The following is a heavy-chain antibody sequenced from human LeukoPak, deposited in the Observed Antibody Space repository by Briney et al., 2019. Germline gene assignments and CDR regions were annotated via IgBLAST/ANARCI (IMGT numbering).Heavy chain of an antibody. Sequence: SETLSLTCTVSGDSISSGTYYWRWLRQPAGKGLEWIGRIHTSGSTNYNPSLKSRVTISLDTSKNQFSLKVTSVPAADTAVYYCARGPASTELWLDYFDYWGQGTLVTVSS. CDR3: ARGPASTELWLDYFDY. V-gene: IGHV4-61*02. CDR2: IHTSGST. D-gene: IGHD3-10*01. J-gene: IGHJ4*02. CDR1: GDSISSGTYY.